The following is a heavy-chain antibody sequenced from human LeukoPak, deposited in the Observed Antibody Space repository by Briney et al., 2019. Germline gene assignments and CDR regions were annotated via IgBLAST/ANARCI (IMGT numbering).Heavy chain of an antibody. D-gene: IGHD2-8*01. CDR3: ARNGAPGPHYYYMDV. CDR1: GYTFTGFH. Sequence: GASVKVSCKASGYTFTGFHMHWVRQAPGQGLEWMGWINPNSGGTNYAQKFQGRVTMTRDTSISTAYMELNRLKSDDTAVYYCARNGAPGPHYYYMDVWGKGTTVTVSS. V-gene: IGHV1-2*02. CDR2: INPNSGGT. J-gene: IGHJ6*03.